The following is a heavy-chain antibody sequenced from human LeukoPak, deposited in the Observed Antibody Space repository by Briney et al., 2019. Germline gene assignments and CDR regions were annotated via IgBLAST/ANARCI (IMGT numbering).Heavy chain of an antibody. CDR1: GGSISNYY. D-gene: IGHD3-22*01. V-gene: IGHV4-59*08. Sequence: SETLSLTCTVSGGSISNYYWSWIRQPPGKRLEWIGYIYYSGNTNYNPSLKSRDTISLDTSKNQFSLKLSSMTAADTAVYYCARTYDSGGYSYIFTYWGQGTLVTVSS. J-gene: IGHJ4*02. CDR3: ARTYDSGGYSYIFTY. CDR2: IYYSGNT.